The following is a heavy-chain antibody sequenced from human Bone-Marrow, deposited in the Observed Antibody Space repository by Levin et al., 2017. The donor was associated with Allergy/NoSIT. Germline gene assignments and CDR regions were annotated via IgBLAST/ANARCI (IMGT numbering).Heavy chain of an antibody. Sequence: SCAASGFKFRDRGMHWVHQAPGKGLEWVGIIWYDGTNKHYADSVRGRFTISRDNSKNTLYLQMNSLRAEDTAVYYCARDLDTSELFDSWGQGTLVTVAS. V-gene: IGHV3-33*01. CDR1: GFKFRDRG. J-gene: IGHJ4*02. D-gene: IGHD1-1*01. CDR2: IWYDGTNK. CDR3: ARDLDTSELFDS.